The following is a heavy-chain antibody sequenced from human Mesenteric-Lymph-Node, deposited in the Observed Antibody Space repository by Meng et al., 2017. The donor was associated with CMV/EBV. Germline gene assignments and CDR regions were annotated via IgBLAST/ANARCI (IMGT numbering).Heavy chain of an antibody. J-gene: IGHJ4*02. CDR2: MNPNSGIT. V-gene: IGHV1-8*01. Sequence: SCKASGYTFTNYDINWVRQATGQGLEWMGWMNPNSGITGYAQKFQGRVTMTRNTSIGTAYMELSSLKSEDTALYYCARRATAGTFDYWGQGTLVTVSS. CDR3: ARRATAGTFDY. D-gene: IGHD6-13*01. CDR1: GYTFTNYD.